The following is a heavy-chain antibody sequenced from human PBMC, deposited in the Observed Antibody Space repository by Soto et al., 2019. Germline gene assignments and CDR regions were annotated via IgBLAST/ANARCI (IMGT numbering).Heavy chain of an antibody. CDR1: GFTFSSYG. V-gene: IGHV3-33*01. CDR3: ARDHIAARPRSPLAP. Sequence: HPGGSLRLSCAASGFTFSSYGMHWVRQAPGKGLEWVAVIWYDGSNKYYADSVKGRFTISRDNSKNTLYLQMNSLRAEDTAVYYCARDHIAARPRSPLAPWGQGTLVTVSS. D-gene: IGHD6-6*01. CDR2: IWYDGSNK. J-gene: IGHJ5*02.